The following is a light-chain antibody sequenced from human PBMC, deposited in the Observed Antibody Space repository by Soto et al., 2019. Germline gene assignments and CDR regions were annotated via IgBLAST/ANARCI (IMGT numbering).Light chain of an antibody. V-gene: IGKV3-20*01. Sequence: EIVLTQSPGTLSLSPGERATLSCRASQSVASNYLAWYQQKPGQTPRLLIYGASNRATDIPDRFSGSGSETDFTLTISSLEPEDFAVYYCQQYGISPPYTFGQGTKLEIK. CDR2: GAS. J-gene: IGKJ2*01. CDR1: QSVASNY. CDR3: QQYGISPPYT.